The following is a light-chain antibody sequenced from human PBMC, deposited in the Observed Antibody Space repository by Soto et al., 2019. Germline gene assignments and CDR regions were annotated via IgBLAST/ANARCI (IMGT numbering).Light chain of an antibody. CDR3: VAWDDSLNGYVV. CDR1: SSNIGSNT. J-gene: IGLJ2*01. CDR2: SNN. V-gene: IGLV1-44*01. Sequence: QSVLTRPPSASGAAGQGVTISCSGSSSNIGSNTVNWYQQLPGTAPKLVIYSNNQRPSGVPDRFSGSKSGTSASLAISGLQSEDEADYYCVAWDDSLNGYVVFGGGT.